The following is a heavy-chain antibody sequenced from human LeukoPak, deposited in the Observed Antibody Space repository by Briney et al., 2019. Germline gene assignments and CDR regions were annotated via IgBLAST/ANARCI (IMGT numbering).Heavy chain of an antibody. D-gene: IGHD3-3*01. J-gene: IGHJ3*02. CDR2: IKQDGSEK. CDR1: GFTFSSYW. CDR3: ARGEVLEWFSSAFDI. V-gene: IGHV3-7*01. Sequence: GGSLRLSCAASGFTFSSYWMSWVRQAPGKGLEWVANIKQDGSEKYYVDSVKGRFTISRDNAKNSLYLQMNSLRAEDTAVYYCARGEVLEWFSSAFDIWGQGTMVTVSS.